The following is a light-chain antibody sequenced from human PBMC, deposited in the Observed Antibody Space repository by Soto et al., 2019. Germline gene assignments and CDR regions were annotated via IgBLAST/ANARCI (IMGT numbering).Light chain of an antibody. CDR2: GAT. CDR3: QQCRRWPRP. Sequence: TQSPATLSVSPGEKAPLSCRASQNVLSDLAWYQQKPGQAPRLLVYGATTRGTDAPDKCRGRGCGKGVRLTISSLQCEDSATGYCQQCRRWPRPLGQGSNVEI. J-gene: IGKJ1*01. CDR1: QNVLSD. V-gene: IGKV3-15*01.